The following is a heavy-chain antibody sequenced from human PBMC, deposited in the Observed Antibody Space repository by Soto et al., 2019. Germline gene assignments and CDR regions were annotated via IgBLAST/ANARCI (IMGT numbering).Heavy chain of an antibody. Sequence: QVQLVQSGAEVKKPGSSVKVSCKASGGTFSSYAISWVRQAPGQGLEWMGGIIPIFGTANYAQKFQGRVTMTADKATSTAYMELSSLRSDDAAVYYCEIPTMDYYYCCGMDVRCQGTTVTVSS. D-gene: IGHD3-10*01. J-gene: IGHJ6*02. CDR1: GGTFSSYA. CDR3: EIPTMDYYYCCGMDV. V-gene: IGHV1-69*14. CDR2: IIPIFGTA.